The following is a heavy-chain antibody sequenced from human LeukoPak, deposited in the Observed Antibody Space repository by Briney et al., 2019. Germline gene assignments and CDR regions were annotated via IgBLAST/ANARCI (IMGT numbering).Heavy chain of an antibody. Sequence: SVKVSCKASGGTFSSYAISWVRQAPGQGLEWMGGIIPIFGTANYAQKFQGRVTITADESTSTAYMELSSLRSEDTAVYYCARWEEYCSSTSCPFDYWGQGTLVTVSS. J-gene: IGHJ4*02. CDR2: IIPIFGTA. CDR1: GGTFSSYA. V-gene: IGHV1-69*13. D-gene: IGHD2-2*01. CDR3: ARWEEYCSSTSCPFDY.